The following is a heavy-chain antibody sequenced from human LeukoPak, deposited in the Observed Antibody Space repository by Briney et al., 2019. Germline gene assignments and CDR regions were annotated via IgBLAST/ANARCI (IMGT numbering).Heavy chain of an antibody. Sequence: GGSLRLSCAASGFSFRNAWMSWVRQAPGKGLEWVGRIKTKIDGGTTDYAAPVKGRFTISRDDSKNTLYLQMNSLKSEDTAVYYCARDLVTWGQGTTVTVSS. J-gene: IGHJ3*01. D-gene: IGHD2/OR15-2a*01. CDR1: GFSFRNAW. CDR2: IKTKIDGGTT. V-gene: IGHV3-15*01. CDR3: ARDLVT.